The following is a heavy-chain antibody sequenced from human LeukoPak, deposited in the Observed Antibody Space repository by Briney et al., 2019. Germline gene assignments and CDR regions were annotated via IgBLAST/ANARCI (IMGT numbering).Heavy chain of an antibody. CDR1: GGSFSGYY. CDR2: INHSGST. CDR3: ARVVRYFDWLLKGYYYGMDV. Sequence: PSETLSLTCAVYGGSFSGYYWSWIRQPPGKGLEWIGEINHSGSTNYNPSLKSRVTISVDTSKNQFSLKLSSVTAADTAVYYCARVVRYFDWLLKGYYYGMDVWGQGTTVTVSS. V-gene: IGHV4-34*01. J-gene: IGHJ6*02. D-gene: IGHD3-9*01.